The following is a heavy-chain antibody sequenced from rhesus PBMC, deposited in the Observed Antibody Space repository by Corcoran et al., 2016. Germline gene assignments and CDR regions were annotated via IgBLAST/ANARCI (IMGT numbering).Heavy chain of an antibody. CDR3: ARMLGYCSGGVCYGFEY. CDR2: ISGSGGNT. CDR1: GGSISSHW. Sequence: QLQLQESGPGLVKPSETLSLTCAVSGGSISSHWWSWIRQPLGKGLEWIGRISGSGGNTSSNPSLKLRVTISTDTSKNQFSLKLSSMAAADTSVYYCARMLGYCSGGVCYGFEYWGQGVLVTVSS. V-gene: IGHV4-173*01. D-gene: IGHD2-8*01. J-gene: IGHJ4*01.